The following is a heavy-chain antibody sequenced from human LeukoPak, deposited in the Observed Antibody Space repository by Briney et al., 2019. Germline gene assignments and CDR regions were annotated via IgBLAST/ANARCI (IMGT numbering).Heavy chain of an antibody. CDR2: TYYSGST. CDR3: ARRYNNYGFYYYYMDV. Sequence: SETLSPICTVSGGSIGIYYWTWIRQPPGKGPEWIGYTYYSGSTNYNPSLKSRVTMSVDTSKNQFSLKLSSVTAADTAVYYCARRYNNYGFYYYYMDVWGRGTTVTVSS. J-gene: IGHJ6*03. D-gene: IGHD4-11*01. V-gene: IGHV4-59*01. CDR1: GGSIGIYY.